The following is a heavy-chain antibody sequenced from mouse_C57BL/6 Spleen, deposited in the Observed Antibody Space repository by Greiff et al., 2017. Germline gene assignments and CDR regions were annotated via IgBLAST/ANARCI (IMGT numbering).Heavy chain of an antibody. D-gene: IGHD2-4*01. CDR2: IWWNDDK. CDR3: AQIEGLMYYDYDGGRPFAY. V-gene: IGHV8-5*01. CDR1: GFSLSTSNMG. Sequence: QVTLQVSGPGILQPSQTLRLTCSFSGFSLSTSNMGIGWLRQPSGKGLEWLAHIWWNDDKYYNPSLKSRLTISKDTSNNQVFLKIPSVDTADTATYYCAQIEGLMYYDYDGGRPFAYWGQGTLVTVSA. J-gene: IGHJ3*01.